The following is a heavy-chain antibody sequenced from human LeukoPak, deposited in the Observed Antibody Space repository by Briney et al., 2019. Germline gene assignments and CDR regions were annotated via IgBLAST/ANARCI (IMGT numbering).Heavy chain of an antibody. V-gene: IGHV3-7*01. CDR2: IKQDGSEK. Sequence: PGGSLRLSCAASGFTFSNAWMSWVRQAPGKGLEWVANIKQDGSEKYYVDSVKGRFTISRDNAKNSLYLQMNNLRVEDTAVYYCVKTARLADCWGQGTMVTVSS. D-gene: IGHD6-6*01. CDR3: VKTARLADC. CDR1: GFTFSNAW. J-gene: IGHJ4*02.